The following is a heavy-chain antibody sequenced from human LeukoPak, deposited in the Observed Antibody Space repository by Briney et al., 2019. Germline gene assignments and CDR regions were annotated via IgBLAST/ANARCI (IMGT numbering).Heavy chain of an antibody. CDR1: GGTFSSYA. V-gene: IGHV1-69*05. Sequence: ASVKVSCKASGGTFSSYAISWVRQAPGQWLEWMGRIIPIFGTANYAQKFQGRVTITTDESTSTAYMELSSLRSEDTAVYYCARAPRIAVAGSPAFDYWGQGTLVTVSS. D-gene: IGHD6-19*01. CDR2: IIPIFGTA. CDR3: ARAPRIAVAGSPAFDY. J-gene: IGHJ4*02.